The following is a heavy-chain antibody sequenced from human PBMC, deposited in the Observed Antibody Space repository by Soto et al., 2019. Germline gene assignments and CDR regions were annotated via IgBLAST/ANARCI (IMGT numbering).Heavy chain of an antibody. CDR3: ARDGGGFGELLLNSYDALDL. Sequence: QEQLVESGGGVVQPGTSLRLSCTASGFSFSTYAMYWVRQAPGKGLEWVAIISYDGSNAQYADSVKGRFTVARDNSKNTLYLQMHSLKAEDTAVYYCARDGGGFGELLLNSYDALDLWGQGKLVTVSS. V-gene: IGHV3-30*04. CDR1: GFSFSTYA. D-gene: IGHD3-10*01. J-gene: IGHJ3*01. CDR2: ISYDGSNA.